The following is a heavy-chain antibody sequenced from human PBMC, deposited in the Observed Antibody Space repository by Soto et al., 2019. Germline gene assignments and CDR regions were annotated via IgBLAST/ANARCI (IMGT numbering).Heavy chain of an antibody. D-gene: IGHD2-15*01. V-gene: IGHV4-59*01. CDR1: GGPISSYY. Sequence: SETLSLTCTVSGGPISSYYWSWIRQPPGKGLEWIGYIYYSGSTNYNPSLKSRVTISVDTSKNQFSLKLSSVTAADTAVYYCARGDCSGGSCYHFDYWGQGTLVTSPQ. J-gene: IGHJ4*02. CDR2: IYYSGST. CDR3: ARGDCSGGSCYHFDY.